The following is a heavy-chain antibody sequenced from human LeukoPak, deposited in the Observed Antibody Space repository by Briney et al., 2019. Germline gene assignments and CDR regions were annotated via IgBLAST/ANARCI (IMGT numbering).Heavy chain of an antibody. CDR3: ARGRSGSYSYFDY. V-gene: IGHV3-53*01. D-gene: IGHD1-26*01. CDR1: GFTVSSNY. J-gene: IGHJ4*02. Sequence: GALRLSCAASGFTVSSNYMSWVRQAPGKGLEWVSVIYSGGSTYYADSVKGRFTIFRDNSKNTLYLQMNSLRAEDTAVYYCARGRSGSYSYFDYWGQGTLVTVSS. CDR2: IYSGGST.